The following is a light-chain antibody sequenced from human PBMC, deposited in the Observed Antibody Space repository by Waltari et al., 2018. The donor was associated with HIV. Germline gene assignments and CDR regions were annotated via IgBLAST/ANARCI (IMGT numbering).Light chain of an antibody. CDR3: QSYDSSLSGSI. V-gene: IGLV1-40*01. CDR1: RSNIGANYA. J-gene: IGLJ2*01. CDR2: ANT. Sequence: QSVLTQPPSVSGAPGQRVTISCTGTRSNIGANYAVQWYQQLPGTAPKLLIYANTNRPSGVPDPFSGSKSGTSVSLAITGLQAEDEADYYCQSYDSSLSGSIFGGGTKLTVL.